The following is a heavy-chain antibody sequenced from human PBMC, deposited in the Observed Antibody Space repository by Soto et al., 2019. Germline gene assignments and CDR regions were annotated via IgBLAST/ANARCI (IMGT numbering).Heavy chain of an antibody. CDR2: ISWNSGSI. Sequence: EVHLVESGGGLVQPGRSLRLSCAASGFTFDDFAMHWVRQAPGKGLEWVSSISWNSGSIGYADSVKGRFTISRDNAKNSMYLQMNSLRVEDTALYYCAKDRESYSGWFESWGQGILVRVSS. CDR3: AKDRESYSGWFES. D-gene: IGHD4-4*01. J-gene: IGHJ5*01. CDR1: GFTFDDFA. V-gene: IGHV3-9*01.